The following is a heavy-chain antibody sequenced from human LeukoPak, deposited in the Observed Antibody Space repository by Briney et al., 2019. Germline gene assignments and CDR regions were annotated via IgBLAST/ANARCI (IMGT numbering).Heavy chain of an antibody. CDR2: INPNSGST. CDR3: ARDLGWYGLRDFDY. CDR1: GYTFTGYY. Sequence: ASVKVSYKASGYTFTGYYMHWVRPAPGQGLEWMGRINPNSGSTNYAQKFQGRVTMTRDTSISTAYMELSRLRSDDTAVYYCARDLGWYGLRDFDYWGQGTLVTVSS. V-gene: IGHV1-2*06. J-gene: IGHJ4*02. D-gene: IGHD6-19*01.